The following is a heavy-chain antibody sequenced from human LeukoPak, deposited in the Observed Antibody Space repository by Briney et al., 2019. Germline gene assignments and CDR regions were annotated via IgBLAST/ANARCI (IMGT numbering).Heavy chain of an antibody. CDR2: ISYDGSNK. D-gene: IGHD5-24*01. Sequence: GGSLRLSCAASGFTFSSYAMHWVRQAPGKGLEWVAVISYDGSNKYYADSVKGRFTISRDNSKNTLYLQMNSLRAEDTAVYYCARNRRDGYNYPWFDYWGQGTLVTVSS. CDR1: GFTFSSYA. V-gene: IGHV3-30-3*01. CDR3: ARNRRDGYNYPWFDY. J-gene: IGHJ4*02.